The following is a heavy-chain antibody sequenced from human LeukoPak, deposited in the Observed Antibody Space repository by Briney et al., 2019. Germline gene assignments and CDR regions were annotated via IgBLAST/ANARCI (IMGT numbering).Heavy chain of an antibody. V-gene: IGHV3-23*01. Sequence: GGSLRLSCAASGFTFTRYAMKWVRQAPGKGLEWVSAISGSGGSTYYADSVKGRFTISRDNSKNTLYLQMNSLRAEDTAVYYCAKDREVAGTFDYWGQGTLVTVSS. CDR1: GFTFTRYA. D-gene: IGHD6-19*01. J-gene: IGHJ4*02. CDR3: AKDREVAGTFDY. CDR2: ISGSGGST.